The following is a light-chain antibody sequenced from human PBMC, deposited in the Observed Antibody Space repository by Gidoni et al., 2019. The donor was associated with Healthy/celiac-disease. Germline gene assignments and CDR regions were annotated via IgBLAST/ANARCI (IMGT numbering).Light chain of an antibody. V-gene: IGKV1-5*01. CDR3: QQYNSYSRGP. Sequence: IQMTHSPSTLSASVGDRLTITCQASQIISSWLAWYQQKPGKAPKLLIYDASSFESGVLSTFSGSGAGTEFTLTISSLQPDDFETYYCQQYNSYSRGPFGHXTKLEIK. CDR1: QIISSW. CDR2: DAS. J-gene: IGKJ2*01.